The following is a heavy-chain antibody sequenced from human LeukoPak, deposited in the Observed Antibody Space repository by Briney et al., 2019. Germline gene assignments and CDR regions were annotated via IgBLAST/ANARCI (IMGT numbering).Heavy chain of an antibody. V-gene: IGHV3-30*18. Sequence: GGSLRLSCAASGFIFSNYGMHWVHQAPGKGLEWVAVISYDGSNKFYVDSVKGRFTISRDNSKNTLSLQMNSLRAEDTAVYYCAKALLPQYCSSTSCYPYPNYYYYYMDVWGKGTTVTVSS. CDR2: ISYDGSNK. CDR1: GFIFSNYG. D-gene: IGHD2-2*01. J-gene: IGHJ6*03. CDR3: AKALLPQYCSSTSCYPYPNYYYYYMDV.